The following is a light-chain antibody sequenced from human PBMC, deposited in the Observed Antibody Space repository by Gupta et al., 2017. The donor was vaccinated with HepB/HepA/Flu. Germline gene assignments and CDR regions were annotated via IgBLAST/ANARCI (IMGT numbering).Light chain of an antibody. CDR1: SGYSNYK. J-gene: IGLJ2*01. V-gene: IGLV9-49*01. CDR3: GADHGSGSNFVV. Sequence: QPVLTQPPSASASLGASVTLTCTLSSGYSNYKVDWYQQRPGKGPRFVMRVGTGGIVGSKGDGIPDRFSVLGSGLNRYLNIKNIQEEDESDYHCGADHGSGSNFVVFGGGTKLTVL. CDR2: VGTGGIVG.